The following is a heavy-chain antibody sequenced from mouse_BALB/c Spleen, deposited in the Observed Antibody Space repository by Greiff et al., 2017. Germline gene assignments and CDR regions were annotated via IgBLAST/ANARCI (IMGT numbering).Heavy chain of an antibody. D-gene: IGHD2-3*01. V-gene: IGHV1-15*01. J-gene: IGHJ3*01. Sequence: QVQLKESGAELVRPGASVTLSCKASGYTFTDYEMHWVKQTPVHGLEWIGAIDPETGGTAYNQKFKGKATLTADKSSSTAYMELRSLTSEDSAVYYCTRFGYYSYWGQGPLVTVSA. CDR1: GYTFTDYE. CDR3: TRFGYYSY. CDR2: IDPETGGT.